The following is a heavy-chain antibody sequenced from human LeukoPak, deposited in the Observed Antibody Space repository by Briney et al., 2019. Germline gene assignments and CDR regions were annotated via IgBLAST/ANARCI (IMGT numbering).Heavy chain of an antibody. D-gene: IGHD6-19*01. CDR1: GYSFTSYW. CDR2: INPGDSDT. CDR3: ARRIGSGWYDY. J-gene: IGHJ4*02. V-gene: IGHV5-51*01. Sequence: LGESLKISCKGSGYSFTSYWIGWVRQMPGKGLEWLGIINPGDSDTRYSPSFQGQVTISADKSISTVNLQWSSLKASDTAMYYCARRIGSGWYDYWGQGTLVTVSS.